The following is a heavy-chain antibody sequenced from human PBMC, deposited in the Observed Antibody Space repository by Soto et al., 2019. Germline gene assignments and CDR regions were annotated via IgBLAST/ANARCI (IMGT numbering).Heavy chain of an antibody. Sequence: GGSLRLSCTTSGFAFNTYGMHWVRQAPGKGLEWVAIIWYDGSNKYYADSVKGRFTISRDNSKNTLYLQMNSLRAEDTAVYYCAKDKGGRYCSRTSCLYSFDYWGQGTLVTVSS. CDR2: IWYDGSNK. CDR1: GFAFNTYG. CDR3: AKDKGGRYCSRTSCLYSFDY. J-gene: IGHJ4*02. D-gene: IGHD2-2*01. V-gene: IGHV3-33*06.